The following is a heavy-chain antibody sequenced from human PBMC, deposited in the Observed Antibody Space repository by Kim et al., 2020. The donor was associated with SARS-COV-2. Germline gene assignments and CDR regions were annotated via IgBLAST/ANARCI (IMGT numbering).Heavy chain of an antibody. CDR1: GFTFSSYG. D-gene: IGHD2-2*01. CDR2: IWYDGSNK. V-gene: IGHV3-33*06. CDR3: AKDQGRDIVVVPAPENDYDYYYGMDV. Sequence: GGSLRLSCAASGFTFSSYGMHWVRQAPGKGLEWVAVIWYDGSNKYYADSVKGRFTISRDNSKNTLYLQMNSLRAEDTAVYYCAKDQGRDIVVVPAPENDYDYYYGMDVWGQGTTVTVSS. J-gene: IGHJ6*02.